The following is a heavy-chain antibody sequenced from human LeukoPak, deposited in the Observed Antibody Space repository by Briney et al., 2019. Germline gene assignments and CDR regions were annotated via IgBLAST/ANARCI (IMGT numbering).Heavy chain of an antibody. CDR2: IYTSGST. CDR1: GGSISSGSYY. CDR3: AREGWGSSGWYRYFDL. J-gene: IGHJ2*01. V-gene: IGHV4-61*02. Sequence: PSETLSLTCTVSGGSISSGSYYWSWSRQPAGKGLEWIGRIYTSGSTNYNPSLKSRVTISVDTSKNQFSLKLSSVTAADTAVYYCAREGWGSSGWYRYFDLWGRGTLVTVSS. D-gene: IGHD6-19*01.